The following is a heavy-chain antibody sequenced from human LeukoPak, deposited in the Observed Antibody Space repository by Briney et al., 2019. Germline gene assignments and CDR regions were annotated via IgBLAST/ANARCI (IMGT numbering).Heavy chain of an antibody. CDR3: AKDGTLGATASDY. J-gene: IGHJ4*02. D-gene: IGHD1-26*01. Sequence: ASVKVSCKASGYTFTSDGIIWVRQAPGQGLEWMGWISAYNGDTNYAQNLQGRLTMTTDTSTSTAYMELRRLRSDDTAVYYCAKDGTLGATASDYWGQGTLVTVSS. CDR2: ISAYNGDT. V-gene: IGHV1-18*01. CDR1: GYTFTSDG.